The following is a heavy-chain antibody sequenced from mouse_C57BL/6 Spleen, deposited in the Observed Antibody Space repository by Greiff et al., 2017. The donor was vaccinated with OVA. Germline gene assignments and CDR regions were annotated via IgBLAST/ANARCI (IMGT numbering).Heavy chain of an antibody. Sequence: VQLQQSGAELVRPGASVTLSCKASGYTFTDYEMHWVKQTPVQGLEWIGAIDPETGGTAYNQKFKGKAILTADKSSSTAYMELRSLTSEDSAVYYCTRLAGTSRFAYWGQGTLVTVSA. J-gene: IGHJ3*01. CDR2: IDPETGGT. D-gene: IGHD4-1*01. CDR1: GYTFTDYE. CDR3: TRLAGTSRFAY. V-gene: IGHV1-15*01.